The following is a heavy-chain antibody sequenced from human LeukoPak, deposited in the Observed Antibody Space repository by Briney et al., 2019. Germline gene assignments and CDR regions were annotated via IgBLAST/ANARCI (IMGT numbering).Heavy chain of an antibody. CDR2: IIPILGIA. J-gene: IGHJ3*02. CDR3: ARPYYDFWSGYRYRNAFDI. D-gene: IGHD3-3*01. CDR1: GGTFGSYA. Sequence: SVKVSCKASGGTFGSYAISWVRQAPGQGLEWMGRIIPILGIANYAQKFQGRVTITADKSTSTVYMELSSLRSEDTAVYYCARPYYDFWSGYRYRNAFDIWGQGTMVTVSS. V-gene: IGHV1-69*04.